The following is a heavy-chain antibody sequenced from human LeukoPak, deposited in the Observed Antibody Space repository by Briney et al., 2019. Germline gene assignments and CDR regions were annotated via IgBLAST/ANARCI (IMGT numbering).Heavy chain of an antibody. CDR1: GYTFASYG. J-gene: IGHJ5*02. Sequence: ASVKVSCKASGYTFASYGISWVRQAPGQGLEWMGWISAYNGNTNYAQKHQGRVTMTTDTSTSTAYMELRSLRSDDTAVYYCARVWDYYDSSGYYSPWGQGTLVTVSS. D-gene: IGHD3-22*01. CDR2: ISAYNGNT. V-gene: IGHV1-18*01. CDR3: ARVWDYYDSSGYYSP.